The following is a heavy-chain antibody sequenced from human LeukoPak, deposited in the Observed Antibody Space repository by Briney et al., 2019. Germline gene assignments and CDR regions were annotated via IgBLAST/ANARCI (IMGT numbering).Heavy chain of an antibody. V-gene: IGHV3-11*04. J-gene: IGHJ4*02. CDR1: GFTFSDYY. D-gene: IGHD3-16*02. CDR2: ISSSGSTI. CDR3: ARDGVNYDYVWGSYRFVYPDY. Sequence: GGSLRLSCAASGFTFSDYYMSWIRQAPGKGLEWVSYISSSGSTIYYADSVKGRFTISRDNSKNTLYLQMNSLRAEDTAVYYCARDGVNYDYVWGSYRFVYPDYWGQGTLVTVSS.